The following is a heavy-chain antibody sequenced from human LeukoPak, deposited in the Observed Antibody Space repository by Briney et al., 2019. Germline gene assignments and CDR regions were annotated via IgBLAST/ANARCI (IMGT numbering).Heavy chain of an antibody. J-gene: IGHJ4*02. CDR2: ISGSGGST. D-gene: IGHD1-26*01. CDR3: AMARAPWELLPPLFDY. CDR1: GFTFSSYA. Sequence: PGGSLRLSCAASGFTFSSYAMSWVRQAPGKGLEWVSAISGSGGSTYYADSVKGRFTISRDNSKNTLCLQMNSLRAEDTAVYYCAMARAPWELLPPLFDYWGQGTLVTVSS. V-gene: IGHV3-23*01.